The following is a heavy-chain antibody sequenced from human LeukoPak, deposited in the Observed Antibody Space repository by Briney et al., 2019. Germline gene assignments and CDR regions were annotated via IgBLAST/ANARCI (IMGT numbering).Heavy chain of an antibody. CDR3: ARRRPSSWPHYYYYYMDV. D-gene: IGHD6-13*01. CDR1: GGSISSGDYY. CDR2: IYTSGST. V-gene: IGHV4-61*08. J-gene: IGHJ6*03. Sequence: SETLSLTCTVSGGSISSGDYYWSWIRQPPGKGLEWIGYIYTSGSTNYNPSLKSRVTISVDTSKNQFSLKLSSVTAADTAVYYCARRRPSSWPHYYYYYMDVWGKGTTVTVSS.